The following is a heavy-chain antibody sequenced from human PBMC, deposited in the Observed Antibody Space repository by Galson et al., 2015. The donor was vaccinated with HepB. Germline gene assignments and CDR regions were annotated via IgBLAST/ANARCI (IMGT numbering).Heavy chain of an antibody. D-gene: IGHD3-10*01. V-gene: IGHV3-49*04. J-gene: IGHJ1*01. CDR2: IRSKAYGGTT. CDR3: TRDRVDYYGSGRPDYFQH. Sequence: SLRLSCAASGFTFGDYAMSWVRQAPGKGLEWVGFIRSKAYGGTTEYAASVKGRFTISRDDSKSIAYLQMSSLKTEDTAVYYCTRDRVDYYGSGRPDYFQHWGQGTLVTVSS. CDR1: GFTFGDYA.